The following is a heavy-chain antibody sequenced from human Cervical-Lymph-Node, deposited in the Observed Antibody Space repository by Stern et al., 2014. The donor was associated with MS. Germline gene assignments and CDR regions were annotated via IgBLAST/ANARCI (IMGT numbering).Heavy chain of an antibody. CDR3: SRDADGYSLVFGY. D-gene: IGHD5-24*01. V-gene: IGHV4-30-4*01. CDR1: GGSISSAEYY. Sequence: QLQLQESGPGLVKPSQTLSLTCAVTGGSISSAEYYWSWIRQSPGKGLEWIGYIHNSGPTYYNPYLKRRVTISVDTSKNQFSLKLRSVTAADTAVYYCSRDADGYSLVFGYWGRGTLVTVSS. CDR2: IHNSGPT. J-gene: IGHJ4*02.